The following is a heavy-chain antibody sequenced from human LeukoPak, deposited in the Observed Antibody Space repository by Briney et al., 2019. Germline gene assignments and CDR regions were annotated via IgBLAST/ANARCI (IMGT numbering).Heavy chain of an antibody. CDR2: ISWNSGSI. V-gene: IGHV3-9*01. CDR3: AKESDYDILTGYWDY. Sequence: PGGSLRLSCAASGFTFDDYAMHWVRQAPGKGLEWVSGISWNSGSIGYADSVKGRFTVSRDNAKNSLYLQMNSLRAEDTALYYCAKESDYDILTGYWDYWGQGTLVTVSS. D-gene: IGHD3-9*01. CDR1: GFTFDDYA. J-gene: IGHJ4*02.